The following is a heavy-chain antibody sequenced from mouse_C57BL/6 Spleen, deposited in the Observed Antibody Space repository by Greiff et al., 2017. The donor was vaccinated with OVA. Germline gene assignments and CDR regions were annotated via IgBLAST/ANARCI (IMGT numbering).Heavy chain of an antibody. CDR2: ISSGSSTI. CDR3: ARGAGTLYYYAMDY. CDR1: GFTFSDYG. Sequence: EVQRVESGGGLVKPGGSLKLSCAASGFTFSDYGMHWVRQAPEKGLEWVAYISSGSSTIYYADTVKGRFTISRDNAKNTLFLQMTSLRSEDTAMYYGARGAGTLYYYAMDYWGQGTSVTVSS. V-gene: IGHV5-17*01. J-gene: IGHJ4*01. D-gene: IGHD4-1*01.